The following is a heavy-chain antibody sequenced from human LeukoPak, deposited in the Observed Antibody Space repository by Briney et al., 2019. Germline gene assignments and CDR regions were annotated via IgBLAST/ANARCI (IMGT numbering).Heavy chain of an antibody. Sequence: SETLSLTCTVSGGSISSSSYYWGWIRQPPGKGLEWIGSIYYSGSTYYNPSLKSRVTISVDTSKNQFSLKLSSVTAADTAVYYCARVGRVLATIPSPHYYYYMDVWGKGTTVTVSS. D-gene: IGHD5-12*01. CDR2: IYYSGST. CDR3: ARVGRVLATIPSPHYYYYMDV. J-gene: IGHJ6*03. V-gene: IGHV4-39*07. CDR1: GGSISSSSYY.